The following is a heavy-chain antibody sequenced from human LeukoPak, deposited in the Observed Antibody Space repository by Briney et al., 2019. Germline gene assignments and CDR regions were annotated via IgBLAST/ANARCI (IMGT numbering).Heavy chain of an antibody. J-gene: IGHJ4*02. D-gene: IGHD3-16*01. V-gene: IGHV3-23*01. Sequence: GGSLRLSCAASGFTFSSYAMSWVRQAPGKGLEWVSAISGSGGSTYYADSVKGRFTISRDNSKNTLYLQMNSLRAEDTAVYYCAKENLRKPDTFGGPKGSPDYWGQGTLVTVSS. CDR3: AKENLRKPDTFGGPKGSPDY. CDR1: GFTFSSYA. CDR2: ISGSGGST.